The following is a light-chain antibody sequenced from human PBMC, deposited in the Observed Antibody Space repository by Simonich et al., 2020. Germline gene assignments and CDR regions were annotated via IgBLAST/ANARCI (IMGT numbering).Light chain of an antibody. V-gene: IGKV4-1*01. CDR3: QQDYSTPGT. Sequence: DIVMTQSPDSLAVSLGERATINCKSRHSVLYRSNNKNYLAWYQQNPGQPPKLLIYGESPREYGVPDRFSGRGSGTDFTLTISRRQAEDVAVYYCQQDYSTPGTFGRGTKVDIK. J-gene: IGKJ1*01. CDR1: HSVLYRSNNKNY. CDR2: GES.